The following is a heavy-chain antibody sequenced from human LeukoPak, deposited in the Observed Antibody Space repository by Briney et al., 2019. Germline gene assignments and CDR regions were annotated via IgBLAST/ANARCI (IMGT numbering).Heavy chain of an antibody. V-gene: IGHV5-51*01. D-gene: IGHD3-22*01. CDR1: GYSFTSYW. CDR2: IYPGDSDT. Sequence: GESLKISCKGSGYSFTSYWIGWVRQMPGKGLEWMGIIYPGDSDTRYSPSFQGQVTISADKSISTAYLQWSSLKASDTAMYYCARQGGYGGYYYYMDVWGKGTTVTVSS. CDR3: ARQGGYGGYYYYMDV. J-gene: IGHJ6*03.